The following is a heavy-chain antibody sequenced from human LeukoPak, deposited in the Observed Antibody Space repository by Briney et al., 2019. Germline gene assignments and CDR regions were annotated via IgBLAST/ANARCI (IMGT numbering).Heavy chain of an antibody. V-gene: IGHV4-34*01. CDR3: ARTTGFDAFDI. D-gene: IGHD4-17*01. J-gene: IGHJ3*02. CDR1: GGSFSGYY. CDR2: INHSGST. Sequence: PSETLSLTCAVYGGSFSGYYWSWIRQPPGKGLEWIGEINHSGSTNYNPSLKSRVTISVDTSENQFSLKLSSVTAADTAVYYCARTTGFDAFDIWGQGTMVTVSS.